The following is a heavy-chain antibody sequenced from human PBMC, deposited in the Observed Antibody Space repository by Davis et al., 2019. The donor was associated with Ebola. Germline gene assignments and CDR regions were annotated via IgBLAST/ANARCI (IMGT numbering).Heavy chain of an antibody. CDR2: IIPILGIA. Sequence: SVKVSCKASGYTFTSYGISWVRQAPGQGLEWMGRIIPILGIANYAQKFQGRVTITAEKSTSTAYMELSSLRSEDTAVYYCARDTGDIVVVPAVGGYFDIWGQGTMVTVSS. V-gene: IGHV1-69*04. CDR1: GYTFTSYG. CDR3: ARDTGDIVVVPAVGGYFDI. J-gene: IGHJ3*02. D-gene: IGHD2-2*01.